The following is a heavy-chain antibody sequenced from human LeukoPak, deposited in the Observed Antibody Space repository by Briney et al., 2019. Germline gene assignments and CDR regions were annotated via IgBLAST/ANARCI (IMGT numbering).Heavy chain of an antibody. Sequence: SQTLSLTCTVSGGSISGHHWTWIRQPPGTGLEWIGYFYDSGDFNYNPSLKSRVTIWMDMSNNQFSLTMSSVTAADTAMYYCARLPRPGGRKGDAFDIWGQGTLVTVSS. CDR2: FYDSGDF. V-gene: IGHV4-59*08. CDR3: ARLPRPGGRKGDAFDI. J-gene: IGHJ3*02. CDR1: GGSISGHH. D-gene: IGHD1-26*01.